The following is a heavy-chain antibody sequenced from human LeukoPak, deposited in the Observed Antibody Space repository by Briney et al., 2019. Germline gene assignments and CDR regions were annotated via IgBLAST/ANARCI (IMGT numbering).Heavy chain of an antibody. J-gene: IGHJ4*02. CDR2: IYYSGST. D-gene: IGHD5-18*01. Sequence: SETLSLTCTVSGGSISSYYWSSIRQPPVKGLEWIGNIYYSGSTNYNPSLKSRVTISVDTSKNQFSLKLSSVTAADTAVYYCARTDDSTAMVTDYWGQGTLVTVSS. CDR1: GGSISSYY. CDR3: ARTDDSTAMVTDY. V-gene: IGHV4-59*01.